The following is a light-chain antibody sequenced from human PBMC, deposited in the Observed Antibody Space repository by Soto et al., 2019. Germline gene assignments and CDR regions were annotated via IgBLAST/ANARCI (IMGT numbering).Light chain of an antibody. CDR1: SSNIGSNT. Sequence: QSALTQPPSASGTPGQRVTISCSGSSSNIGSNTVNWYQQLPGTAPKLLIYGNNQRPSGVPDRFSGSKSGTSASLAISGLQSEDEADYYCAAWDDSLNVLFGGGTKVTVL. J-gene: IGLJ2*01. CDR3: AAWDDSLNVL. V-gene: IGLV1-44*01. CDR2: GNN.